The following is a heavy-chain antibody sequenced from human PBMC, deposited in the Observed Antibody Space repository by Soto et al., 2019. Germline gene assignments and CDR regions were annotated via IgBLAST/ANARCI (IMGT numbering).Heavy chain of an antibody. J-gene: IGHJ4*02. D-gene: IGHD3-22*01. V-gene: IGHV3-48*03. CDR3: ARESDSSGYYYLFDY. CDR1: GFTFSSYE. Sequence: PGGSLRLSCAASGFTFSSYEMNWVRQATGKGLEWVSYISSSASTIYYADSVKGRFTISRDNAKNSLYLHMNSLRAEDTAVYYCARESDSSGYYYLFDYWGQGT. CDR2: ISSSASTI.